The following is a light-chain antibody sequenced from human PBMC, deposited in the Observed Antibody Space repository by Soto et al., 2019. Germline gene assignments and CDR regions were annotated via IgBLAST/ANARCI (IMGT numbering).Light chain of an antibody. CDR1: SSDVGGYNY. Sequence: QSALTQPASVSGSHGQSITISCTGTSSDVGGYNYVSWYQQHPGKAPKLMIYEVSNRPSGVSNRFSGSKSGNTASLTISGLQAEDEADYFCNSYGSTSTRYVFGTGTNLTVL. J-gene: IGLJ1*01. V-gene: IGLV2-14*01. CDR2: EVS. CDR3: NSYGSTSTRYV.